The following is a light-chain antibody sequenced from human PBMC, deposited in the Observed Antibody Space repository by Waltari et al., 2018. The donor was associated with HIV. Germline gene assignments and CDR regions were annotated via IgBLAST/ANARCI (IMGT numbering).Light chain of an antibody. CDR2: RAS. Sequence: DIVLTQSPDSLTVSLGEGASVSCRSSQTLFYGPDNTTHLAWYQQKAGQSPKLLISRASVRQPGVADRFSGSGSGTNFTLTISSVQAEDVAIYYCQQSYTTPLTFGPGTRV. CDR3: QQSYTTPLT. V-gene: IGKV4-1*01. CDR1: QTLFYGPDNTTH. J-gene: IGKJ3*01.